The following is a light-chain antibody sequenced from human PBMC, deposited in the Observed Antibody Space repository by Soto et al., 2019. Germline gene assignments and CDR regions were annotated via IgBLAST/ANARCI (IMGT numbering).Light chain of an antibody. Sequence: DIQMTQSPSTLSASVGDRVTITCRASQSISNWLVWYQQKPGKAPKLLIYKASTLEGGVPSGFSGSGSETEITLPLNRLQPDDFATYYCQQHHSYPLTSGGGTKVEIK. CDR3: QQHHSYPLT. CDR2: KAS. J-gene: IGKJ4*01. CDR1: QSISNW. V-gene: IGKV1-5*03.